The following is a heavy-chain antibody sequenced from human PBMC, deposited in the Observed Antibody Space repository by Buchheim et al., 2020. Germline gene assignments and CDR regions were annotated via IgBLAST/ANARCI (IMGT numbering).Heavy chain of an antibody. CDR3: ARDKSYYDFWSGYYNDY. CDR2: ISSSSSTI. V-gene: IGHV3-48*01. J-gene: IGHJ4*02. D-gene: IGHD3-3*01. Sequence: EVQLVESGGGLVQPGGSLRLSCAASGFTFSSYSMNWVRQAPGKGLEWVSYISSSSSTIYYADSVKGRFTISRDNAKNSLYLQMNSLRAEDTAVYYCARDKSYYDFWSGYYNDYWGQGTL. CDR1: GFTFSSYS.